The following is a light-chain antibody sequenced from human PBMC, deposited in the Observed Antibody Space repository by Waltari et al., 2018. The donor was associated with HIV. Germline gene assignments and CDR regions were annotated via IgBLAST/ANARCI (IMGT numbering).Light chain of an antibody. CDR2: AAS. CDR1: NSISSY. J-gene: IGKJ1*01. Sequence: LQQPQAPSSVPAYLADSLTLTCRASNSISSYLNWYQQKPGKAPKLLIYAASSLQSGVPSRFSGSGSGTDFTLTISSLQPEDVATYYCQQSYSTPRTFGQGTKVEIK. CDR3: QQSYSTPRT. V-gene: IGKV1-39*01.